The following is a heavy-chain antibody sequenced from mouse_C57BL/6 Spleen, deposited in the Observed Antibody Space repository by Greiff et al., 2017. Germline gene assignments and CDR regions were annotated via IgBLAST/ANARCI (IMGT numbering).Heavy chain of an antibody. CDR1: GFTFSSYG. Sequence: EVQLKESGGDLVKPGGSLKLSCAASGFTFSSYGMSWVRQTPDKRLEWVATISSGGSYTYYPDSVKGRFTISRDNAKNTLYLQMSSLKSEDTAMYYCARRANWVFDYWGQGTTLTVSS. D-gene: IGHD4-1*01. CDR3: ARRANWVFDY. V-gene: IGHV5-6*01. CDR2: ISSGGSYT. J-gene: IGHJ2*01.